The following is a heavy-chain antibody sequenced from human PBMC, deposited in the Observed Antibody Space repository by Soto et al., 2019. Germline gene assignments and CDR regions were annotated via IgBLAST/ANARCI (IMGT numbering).Heavy chain of an antibody. CDR3: ARQTPGTYGGYLDS. J-gene: IGHJ4*02. V-gene: IGHV4-59*01. CDR2: IHYSGST. D-gene: IGHD4-17*01. CDR1: GGSINNYY. Sequence: QVQLQESGPGLVKPSETLSLTCSVSGGSINNYYWSWIRQPPGKGLEWIAYIHYSGSTKYNPSLQSRATISVDTSKNQFSLKLNSVTAEDTAVYFCARQTPGTYGGYLDSWGQGTLVTVSS.